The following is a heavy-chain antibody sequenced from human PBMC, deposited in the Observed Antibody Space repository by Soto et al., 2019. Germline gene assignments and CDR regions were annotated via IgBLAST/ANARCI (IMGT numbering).Heavy chain of an antibody. Sequence: ESGGGLVKPGGSLRLSCAAFGLTISGKKYVAWVRQAPGKGLEWVSALYDVDGSFYADSVTGRFTTSSDSSKTTVYLQMNDLRPDDTAVYYCATWHEREHAFDVWGQGTTVTISS. D-gene: IGHD1-1*01. J-gene: IGHJ3*01. CDR1: GLTISGKKY. V-gene: IGHV3-66*01. CDR2: LYDVDGS. CDR3: ATWHEREHAFDV.